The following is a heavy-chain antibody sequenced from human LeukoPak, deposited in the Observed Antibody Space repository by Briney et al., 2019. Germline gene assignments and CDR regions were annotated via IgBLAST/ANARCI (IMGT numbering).Heavy chain of an antibody. J-gene: IGHJ6*03. CDR3: ASGSGSSYYYYMDV. CDR1: GGSFSSYV. Sequence: ASVKVSCKASGGSFSSYVITWVRQAPGQGLEWMGWISAYNGNTNCAQKLQGRVTMTTDTSTSTAYMELRSLRSDDTAVYYCASGSGSSYYYYMDVWGKGTTVTVSS. D-gene: IGHD3-10*01. CDR2: ISAYNGNT. V-gene: IGHV1-18*01.